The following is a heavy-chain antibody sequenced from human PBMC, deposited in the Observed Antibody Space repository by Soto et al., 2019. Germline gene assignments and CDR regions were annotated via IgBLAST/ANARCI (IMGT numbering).Heavy chain of an antibody. V-gene: IGHV3-30*18. CDR1: GFIFSKYG. CDR2: ISYDGSNK. D-gene: IGHD3-10*01. J-gene: IGHJ6*02. Sequence: QVQLVESGGGVVQPGRSLRLSCAASGFIFSKYGMHWVRQAPGKGLEWVAVISYDGSNKYYAESVKGRFIISRDKSESTLYLQMNSLRAEDTALYYCAKDLGSGKPYYYYAMDVWGQGTTVTVSS. CDR3: AKDLGSGKPYYYYAMDV.